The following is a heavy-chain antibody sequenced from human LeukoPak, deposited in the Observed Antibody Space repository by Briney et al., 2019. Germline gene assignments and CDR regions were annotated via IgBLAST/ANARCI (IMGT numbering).Heavy chain of an antibody. CDR1: GFTFTNYW. J-gene: IGHJ5*02. V-gene: IGHV3-74*01. D-gene: IGHD3-22*01. CDR2: INSDGSGT. CDR3: ARETYYYDSSGPANWFDP. Sequence: GGSLRLSCAASGFTFTNYWMHWVRQVSGKGLVWVSRINSDGSGTRYADFVKGRFTISRDNSKNTLYLQMNSLRAEDTAVYYCARETYYYDSSGPANWFDPWGQGTLVTVSS.